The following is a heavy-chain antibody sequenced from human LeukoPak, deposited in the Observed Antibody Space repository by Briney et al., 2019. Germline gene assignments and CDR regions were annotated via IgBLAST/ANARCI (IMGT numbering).Heavy chain of an antibody. D-gene: IGHD5-18*01. Sequence: ASVKVSCKASGYTFTSYDINWVRQATGQGLEWTGWMNPNSGNTGYAQKFQGRVTMTRNTSISTAYMELSSLRSEDTAVYYCARGRPVQLWLLGYYYGMDVWGQGTTVTVSS. CDR2: MNPNSGNT. CDR1: GYTFTSYD. J-gene: IGHJ6*02. V-gene: IGHV1-8*01. CDR3: ARGRPVQLWLLGYYYGMDV.